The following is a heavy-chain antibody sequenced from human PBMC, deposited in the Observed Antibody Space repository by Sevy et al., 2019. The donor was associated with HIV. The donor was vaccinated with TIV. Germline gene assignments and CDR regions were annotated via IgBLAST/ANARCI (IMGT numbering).Heavy chain of an antibody. CDR2: MRQDGRET. V-gene: IGHV3-7*03. CDR3: ARGIFGSGSRLGLGY. CDR1: GFSFSDYW. J-gene: IGHJ4*02. D-gene: IGHD3-10*01. Sequence: GGSLRLSCEASGFSFSDYWMTWVRQAPGKGLEWVANMRQDGRETYYVDSVKGRFTVSRDNAKNSLWLQMNSLRAEDTAVYYCARGIFGSGSRLGLGYWGQGTLFTVSS.